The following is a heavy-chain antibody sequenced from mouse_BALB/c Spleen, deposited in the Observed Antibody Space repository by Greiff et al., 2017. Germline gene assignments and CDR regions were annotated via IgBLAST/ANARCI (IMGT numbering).Heavy chain of an antibody. J-gene: IGHJ4*01. CDR1: GFSLTGYG. D-gene: IGHD2-4*01. CDR3: ARDEGLRRGYAMDY. Sequence: VQLQESGPGLVAPSQSLSITCTVSGFSLTGYGVNWVRQPPGKGLEWLGMIWGDGSTDYNSALKSRLSISKDNSKSQVFLKMNSLQTDDTARYYGARDEGLRRGYAMDYWGQGTSVTVSS. CDR2: IWGDGST. V-gene: IGHV2-6-7*01.